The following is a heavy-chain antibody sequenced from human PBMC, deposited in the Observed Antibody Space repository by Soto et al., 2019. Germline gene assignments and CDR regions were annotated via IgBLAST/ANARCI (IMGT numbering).Heavy chain of an antibody. Sequence: PSETLSLTCTVSGASIRSTDYYWSWIRQAPGKGLDGIGYVYYTGSTYYNPSLMSRLTISVDTSKNQFSLKLTSVTAAETAVYYCVRTARQGAVPPPWFDRWGQETQVTVSS. J-gene: IGHJ5*02. D-gene: IGHD2-21*02. CDR1: GASIRSTDYY. V-gene: IGHV4-30-4*01. CDR3: VRTARQGAVPPPWFDR. CDR2: VYYTGST.